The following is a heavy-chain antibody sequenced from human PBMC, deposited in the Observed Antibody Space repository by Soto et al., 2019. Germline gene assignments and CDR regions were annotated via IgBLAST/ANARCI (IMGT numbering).Heavy chain of an antibody. CDR3: AHRPRGGPAGDNWFDP. J-gene: IGHJ5*02. CDR2: IYWNDDK. V-gene: IGHV2-5*01. Sequence: SGPTLVNPTQTLTLTCTFSGFSLSTSGVGVGWIRQPPGKALEWLALIYWNDDKRYSPSLKSRLTITKDTSKNQVVLTMTNMDPVDTATYYCAHRPRGGPAGDNWFDPWGQGTLVTVSS. CDR1: GFSLSTSGVG. D-gene: IGHD6-13*01.